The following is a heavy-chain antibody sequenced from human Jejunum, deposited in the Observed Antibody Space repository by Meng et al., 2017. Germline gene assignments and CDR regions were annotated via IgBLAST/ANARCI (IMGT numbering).Heavy chain of an antibody. J-gene: IGHJ6*02. D-gene: IGHD1-14*01. CDR1: GFPFSSYD. CDR2: ISQDGNEK. Sequence: GGSLRLSCAGSGFPFSSYDMNWVRQAPGKGLEWVAYISQDGNEKTYVDSVKGRFSISRDNAKNSLYLQMNSLRAEDTATYYCTTNRAMDLWGQGTTVTVSS. V-gene: IGHV3-7*01. CDR3: TTNRAMDL.